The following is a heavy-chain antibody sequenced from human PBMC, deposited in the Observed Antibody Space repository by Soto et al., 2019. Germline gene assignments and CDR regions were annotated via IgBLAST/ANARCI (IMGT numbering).Heavy chain of an antibody. D-gene: IGHD2-8*01. CDR3: ATSTMLHRAAFDI. Sequence: GESLKISCKGSGYSFTSYWISWVRQMPGKGLEWMGRIDPSDSYTNYSPSFQGHVTISADKSISTAYLQWSSLKASDTAMSYCATSTMLHRAAFDIWGQGTMVTVSS. CDR2: IDPSDSYT. J-gene: IGHJ3*02. V-gene: IGHV5-10-1*01. CDR1: GYSFTSYW.